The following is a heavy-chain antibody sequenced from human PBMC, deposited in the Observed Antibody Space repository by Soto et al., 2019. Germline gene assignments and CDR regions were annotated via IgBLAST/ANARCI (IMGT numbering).Heavy chain of an antibody. CDR3: AGRSSGWYLDY. CDR2: ISGSGGST. D-gene: IGHD6-19*01. Sequence: EVQLLESGGGLVQPGGSLRLSCAAPGFTFSNYAMNWVRQAPGKGLEWVSVISGSGGSTYYADSVKGRFTISRDNSKNTLYRQMNSLRGEGTAVYYCAGRSSGWYLDYWGPGTLVTVSS. J-gene: IGHJ4*02. CDR1: GFTFSNYA. V-gene: IGHV3-23*01.